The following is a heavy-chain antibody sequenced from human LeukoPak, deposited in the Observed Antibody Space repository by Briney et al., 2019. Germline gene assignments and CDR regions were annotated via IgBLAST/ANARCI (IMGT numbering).Heavy chain of an antibody. CDR2: IIPTFGTA. CDR3: ARGGSGYDSYHYFDY. Sequence: SVKVSCKASGGTFSSYAISWVRQAPGQGLEWMGGIIPTFGTANYAQKFQGRVTITTDESTSTAYMELSSLRSEDTAVYYCARGGSGYDSYHYFDYWGQGTLVTVSS. J-gene: IGHJ4*02. V-gene: IGHV1-69*05. D-gene: IGHD5-12*01. CDR1: GGTFSSYA.